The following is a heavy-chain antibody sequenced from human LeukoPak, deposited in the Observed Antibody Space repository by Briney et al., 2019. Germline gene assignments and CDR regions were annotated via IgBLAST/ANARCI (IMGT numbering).Heavy chain of an antibody. Sequence: GGSLRLSCTASGFTFGDYAMSWFRQAPGKGLEWVGFIRSKAYGGTTEYAASVKGRFTISRDDSKSIAYLQMNSLKTEDTAVYYCTRGGSGWSNQRGLMGYFDYWGQGTLVTVSS. CDR3: TRGGSGWSNQRGLMGYFDY. V-gene: IGHV3-49*03. D-gene: IGHD6-19*01. CDR1: GFTFGDYA. CDR2: IRSKAYGGTT. J-gene: IGHJ4*02.